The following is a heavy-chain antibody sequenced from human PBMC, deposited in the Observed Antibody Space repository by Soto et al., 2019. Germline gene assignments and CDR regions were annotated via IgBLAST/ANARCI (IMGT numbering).Heavy chain of an antibody. CDR2: INAANGNI. V-gene: IGHV1-3*01. J-gene: IGHJ6*02. CDR3: ARRGITGTITYYYGLDV. D-gene: IGHD1-20*01. Sequence: QVHLVQSGAEVSETGASVRISCEASGYIFTDYAIHWVRQAPGQRPEWMGWINAANGNIKSSRPFRDRVTLTIDKSASTAYMDLTSLRSEDTAVYFCARRGITGTITYYYGLDVWGQGTAVTVS. CDR1: GYIFTDYA.